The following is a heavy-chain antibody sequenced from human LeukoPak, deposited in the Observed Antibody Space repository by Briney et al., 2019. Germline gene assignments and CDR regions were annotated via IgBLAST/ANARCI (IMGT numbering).Heavy chain of an antibody. V-gene: IGHV3-30*01. CDR3: ARDLTMVRGVSDY. Sequence: GGSLRLSCAASGFIFSNYAMHWVRQAPGKGLEWVALISSDGSKTYHVDSVKGRFTISRDNSKNTLYLQMNSLRAEDTAVYYCARDLTMVRGVSDYWGQGTLVTVSS. CDR1: GFIFSNYA. J-gene: IGHJ4*02. D-gene: IGHD3-10*01. CDR2: ISSDGSKT.